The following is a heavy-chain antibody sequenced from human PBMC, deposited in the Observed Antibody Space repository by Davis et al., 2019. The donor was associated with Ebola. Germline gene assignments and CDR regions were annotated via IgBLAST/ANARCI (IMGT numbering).Heavy chain of an antibody. CDR2: IRYDGSNK. V-gene: IGHV3-30*02. CDR1: GFTFSSYG. J-gene: IGHJ4*02. CDR3: VRDNGYSSG. Sequence: PGGSLRLSCAASGFTFSSYGMHWIRQAPGKGLEWVAFIRYDGSNKYYADSVKGRFTISRDNSKNTLYLQMNSLRVEDTAVYYCVRDNGYSSGWGQGTLVTVSS. D-gene: IGHD6-19*01.